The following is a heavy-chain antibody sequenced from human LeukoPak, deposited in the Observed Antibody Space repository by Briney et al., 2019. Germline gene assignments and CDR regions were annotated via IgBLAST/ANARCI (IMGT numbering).Heavy chain of an antibody. CDR2: IKQDGSEK. D-gene: IGHD1-1*01. J-gene: IGHJ6*02. V-gene: IGHV3-7*01. CDR1: GFSFSSSW. CDR3: AREGRTNGMDV. Sequence: PGGSLRLSCAASGFSFSSSWMTWVRQAPGKGLEWVATIKQDGSEKFYVNSVKGRFTISRDNTKDSLYLQMNSLRADDTAVYYCAREGRTNGMDVWGQGTTVTVSS.